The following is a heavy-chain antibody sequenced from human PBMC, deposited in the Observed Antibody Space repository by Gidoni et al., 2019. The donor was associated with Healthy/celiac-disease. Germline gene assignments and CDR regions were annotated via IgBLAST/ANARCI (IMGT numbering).Heavy chain of an antibody. CDR1: GFTFSSYG. J-gene: IGHJ4*02. CDR2: ISYDGSNK. D-gene: IGHD6-19*01. CDR3: AGSGSFDY. V-gene: IGHV3-30*03. Sequence: QVQLVESGGGVVQPGRSLRLSCAASGFTFSSYGMHWVRQAPGKGLEWVAVISYDGSNKYYADSVKGRFTISRDNSKNTLYLQMNSLRAEDTAVYYCAGSGSFDYWGQGTLVTVSS.